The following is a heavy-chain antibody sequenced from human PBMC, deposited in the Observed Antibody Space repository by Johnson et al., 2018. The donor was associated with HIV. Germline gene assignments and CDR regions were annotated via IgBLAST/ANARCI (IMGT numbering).Heavy chain of an antibody. V-gene: IGHV3-30-3*01. CDR3: ASTSSGWFYAFDI. CDR2: ISYDGSNK. CDR1: GYTFSSYA. D-gene: IGHD6-19*01. J-gene: IGHJ3*02. Sequence: QVQLVESGGGVVQPGRSLRLSCAASGYTFSSYAMHWVRQAPGKGLEWVAVISYDGSNKYCADSVKGRFTISRDNSKNTLYLQMNSLRAEDTAVYYCASTSSGWFYAFDIWGQGTMVTVSS.